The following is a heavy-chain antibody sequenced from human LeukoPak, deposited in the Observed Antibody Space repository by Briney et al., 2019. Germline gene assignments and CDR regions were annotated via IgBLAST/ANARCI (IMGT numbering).Heavy chain of an antibody. CDR3: ARDRGGYSSSWGPGTFDY. J-gene: IGHJ4*02. D-gene: IGHD6-13*01. Sequence: GGSLRLSCAASGFTFSSYWMSWARQAPGAGLEWVANIKQDGSEKYSVDSVKGRFTISSDNAKNSLYLQMNSLRAEDTAVYYCARDRGGYSSSWGPGTFDYWGQGTLVTVSS. CDR1: GFTFSSYW. CDR2: IKQDGSEK. V-gene: IGHV3-7*01.